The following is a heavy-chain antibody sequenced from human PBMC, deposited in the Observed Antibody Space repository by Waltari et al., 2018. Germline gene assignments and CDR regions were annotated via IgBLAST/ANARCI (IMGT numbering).Heavy chain of an antibody. J-gene: IGHJ3*02. D-gene: IGHD4-17*01. Sequence: ESGSGLVKPSQTLSLTCAVSGGSISSGGYSWSWIRQPPGKGLEWIGYIYHSGSTYYNPSLKSRVTISVDRSKNQFSLKLSSVTAADTAVYYCAREGYGGSRGAFDIWGQGTMVTVSS. CDR3: AREGYGGSRGAFDI. CDR2: IYHSGST. V-gene: IGHV4-30-2*01. CDR1: GGSISSGGYS.